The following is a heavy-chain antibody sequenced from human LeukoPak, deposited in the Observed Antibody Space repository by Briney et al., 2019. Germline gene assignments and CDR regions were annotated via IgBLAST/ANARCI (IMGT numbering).Heavy chain of an antibody. V-gene: IGHV3-11*06. CDR2: ISSSSSYI. CDR3: ARAVFYYYDSSGPTGPFLY. Sequence: PGGSLRLSCAASGFTFSDSYMSWIRQAPGKGLEWVSYISSSSSYIYYADSVKGRFTISRDNAKNSLYLQMNSLRAEDTAVYYCARAVFYYYDSSGPTGPFLYWRQGTLVTVSS. CDR1: GFTFSDSY. J-gene: IGHJ4*02. D-gene: IGHD3-22*01.